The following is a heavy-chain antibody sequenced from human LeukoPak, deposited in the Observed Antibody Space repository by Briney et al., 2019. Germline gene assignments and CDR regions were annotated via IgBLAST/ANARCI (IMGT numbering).Heavy chain of an antibody. CDR2: MWYDGSNK. CDR1: GFTFSSFG. Sequence: GGSLRLSCAASGFTFSSFGMHWVRQAPGKGLEWVAPMWYDGSNKYYADSVKVRFTISRDISKNSLYLQMNSLRAEDTAVYYCTRKAAPGVGSWFDPWGQGTLVTVSS. CDR3: TRKAAPGVGSWFDP. J-gene: IGHJ5*02. D-gene: IGHD6-6*01. V-gene: IGHV3-33*01.